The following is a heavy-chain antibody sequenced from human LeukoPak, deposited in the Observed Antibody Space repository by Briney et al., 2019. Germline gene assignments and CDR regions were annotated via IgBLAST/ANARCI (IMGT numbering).Heavy chain of an antibody. CDR1: GGSISSYY. D-gene: IGHD3-22*01. CDR3: ARVGPEHYYDSIGVFDY. V-gene: IGHV4-59*01. J-gene: IGHJ4*02. Sequence: ASETLSLTCTVSGGSISSYYWSWIRQPPGKGLEWIGYIYYSGSTNYNPSLKSRVTISVDTSKNQFSLKLSSVTAADTAVYYCARVGPEHYYDSIGVFDYWGQGTLVTVSS. CDR2: IYYSGST.